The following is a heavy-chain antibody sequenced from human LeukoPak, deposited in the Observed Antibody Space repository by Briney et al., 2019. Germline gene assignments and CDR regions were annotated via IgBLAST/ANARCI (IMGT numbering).Heavy chain of an antibody. V-gene: IGHV3-21*04. D-gene: IGHD5-12*01. CDR1: AFTISNYA. J-gene: IGHJ4*02. CDR2: ISATSSDI. CDR3: AKGLFSAFDKYLDS. Sequence: GGSLRLSCAASAFTISNYAMSWVRQAPGKGLEWVSLISATSSDINYAESVRGRFTITRDNAKNSLFLQMDSLRVEDTAIYYCAKGLFSAFDKYLDSWGQGTLVTVSS.